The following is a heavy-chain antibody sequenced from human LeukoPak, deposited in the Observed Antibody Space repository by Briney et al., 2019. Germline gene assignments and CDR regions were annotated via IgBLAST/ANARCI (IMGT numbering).Heavy chain of an antibody. CDR3: VRGPYGMDV. Sequence: PSETLSLTCTVSGGSISSYYWSWIRQPPGKGLEWIGNIHYSGSTNYNPSLKSRVTISVDTSKNQFSLRLSSVTAADTAAYYCVRGPYGMDVWGQGTTVTVSS. CDR2: IHYSGST. J-gene: IGHJ6*02. V-gene: IGHV4-59*01. CDR1: GGSISSYY.